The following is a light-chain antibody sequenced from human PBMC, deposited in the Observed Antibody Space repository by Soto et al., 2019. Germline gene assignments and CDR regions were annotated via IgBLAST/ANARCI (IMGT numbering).Light chain of an antibody. J-gene: IGLJ1*01. CDR1: SNDVGHSSF. CDR3: NAQADNGKHV. CDR2: EVS. V-gene: IGLV2-8*01. Sequence: QSALTQPPSASGSPGQSVTISCTGNSNDVGHSSFISWYQQHPGKGPKLIIYEVSKRPSGAPDCFSGSKSGNTASLSVSGLQDEDEADYFCNAQADNGKHVFGTGTKVTVL.